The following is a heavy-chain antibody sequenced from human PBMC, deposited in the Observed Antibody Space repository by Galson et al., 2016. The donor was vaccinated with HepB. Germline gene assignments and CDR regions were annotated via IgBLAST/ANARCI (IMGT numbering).Heavy chain of an antibody. J-gene: IGHJ2*01. CDR2: FSDSGGSI. D-gene: IGHD7-27*01. CDR1: GFTFSSYA. CDR3: ARGLGIFVWYFDL. Sequence: SLRLSCAASGFTFSSYAMSWVRQAPGKGLEWVSTFSDSGGSIFYRDSVKGRFTIPRDNSKNTLYLQMNSLRAEDTAVYYCARGLGIFVWYFDLWGRGTLVTVSS. V-gene: IGHV3-23*01.